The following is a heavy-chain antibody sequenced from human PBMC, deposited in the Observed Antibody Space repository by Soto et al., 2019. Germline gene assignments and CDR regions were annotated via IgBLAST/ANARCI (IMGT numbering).Heavy chain of an antibody. CDR3: AKDIKGTGTNVIYAS. J-gene: IGHJ5*02. CDR1: GFSFSTYA. V-gene: IGHV3-23*01. D-gene: IGHD1-7*01. Sequence: EVQLLESGGSLVQPGGSLRLSCAASGFSFSTYAMGWVRQAPGKGLEWVSAISGSGAATYYADPVKGRFTISRDNSKDTLYLQMNSLRAGDTAVYSCAKDIKGTGTNVIYASWGQGSLVTVSS. CDR2: ISGSGAAT.